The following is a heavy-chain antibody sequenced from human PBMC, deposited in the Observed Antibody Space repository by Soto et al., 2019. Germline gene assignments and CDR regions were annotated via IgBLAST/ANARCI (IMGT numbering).Heavy chain of an antibody. V-gene: IGHV3-9*01. CDR2: ITWIGVNI. J-gene: IGHJ1*01. CDR3: ATVDPHSSGHPDYFQH. D-gene: IGHD6-19*01. Sequence: EVQLVESGGGLVQPGRSLRLSCVGSGFTFDEFAMHWVRQLPGKGLEWVSSITWIGVNIGYADSVKGRFTISRDNAENSLYLQMNNLRVDDTALYYCATVDPHSSGHPDYFQHWGQGTLVTGSS. CDR1: GFTFDEFA.